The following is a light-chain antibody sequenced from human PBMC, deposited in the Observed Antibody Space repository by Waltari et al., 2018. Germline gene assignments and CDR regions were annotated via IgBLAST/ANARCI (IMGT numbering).Light chain of an antibody. CDR2: AAS. Sequence: DIQLTQSPSYLSASVGDRVTITCRASQTLTTYLNWYQQRPGTAPKFLIYAASNLETGVPSRFSGGGSGTDFTLTISSLQAEDVAVYYCQQYYSNEVTFGGGTKVEIK. J-gene: IGKJ4*01. CDR3: QQYYSNEVT. V-gene: IGKV1-39*01. CDR1: QTLTTY.